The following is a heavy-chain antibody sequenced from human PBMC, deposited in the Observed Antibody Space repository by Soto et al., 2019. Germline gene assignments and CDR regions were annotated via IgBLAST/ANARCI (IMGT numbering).Heavy chain of an antibody. CDR2: IVVGSGNT. D-gene: IGHD3-22*01. V-gene: IGHV1-58*01. J-gene: IGHJ4*02. CDR1: GFTFTSSA. Sequence: LVKVSCKASGFTFTSSAVQWVRQARGQRLEWIGWIVVGSGNTNYAQKFQERVTITRDMSTSTAYMELSSLRSEDTAVYYCAADQYYYDSSGYRPFFDYWGQGTLVTVSS. CDR3: AADQYYYDSSGYRPFFDY.